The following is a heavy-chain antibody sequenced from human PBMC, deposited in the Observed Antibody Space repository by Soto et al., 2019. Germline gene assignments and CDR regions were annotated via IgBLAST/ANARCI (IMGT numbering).Heavy chain of an antibody. CDR2: IYSGGST. CDR3: ARGLYSGWHYFDY. CDR1: GFTVSSNY. D-gene: IGHD5-12*01. Sequence: EVQLVESGGGLVQPGGSLRLSCAASGFTVSSNYMSWVRQAPGKGLEWVSVIYSGGSTYYADSVKGRFTISRDNSKNTLYLQINSLRAEDPAVYYCARGLYSGWHYFDYWGQGTLVTVSS. J-gene: IGHJ4*02. V-gene: IGHV3-66*01.